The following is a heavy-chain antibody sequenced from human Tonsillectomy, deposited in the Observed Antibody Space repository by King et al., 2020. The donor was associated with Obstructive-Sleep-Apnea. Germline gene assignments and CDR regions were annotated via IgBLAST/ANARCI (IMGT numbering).Heavy chain of an antibody. CDR2: VYNSRSN. V-gene: IGHV4-59*01. Sequence: LQLQESGPGLVKPSETLSLTCTVFGGPIGNYYWSWVRQPPGKGLEWIGFVYNSRSNIYNPSLMSRVTISVDTSKNQFSLRLTSVTAADAAVYYCAKDASGTYSNWFDPWGQGIPVTVSS. CDR1: GGPIGNYY. D-gene: IGHD3-10*01. J-gene: IGHJ5*02. CDR3: AKDASGTYSNWFDP.